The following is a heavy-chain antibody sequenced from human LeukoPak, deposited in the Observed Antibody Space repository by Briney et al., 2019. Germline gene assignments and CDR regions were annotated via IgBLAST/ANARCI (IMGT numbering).Heavy chain of an antibody. CDR1: GGSINNYY. CDR3: ARGRYCSADICSGGDAFDI. D-gene: IGHD2-15*01. CDR2: IYTRGST. J-gene: IGHJ3*02. Sequence: SETLSLTCTVSGGSINNYYWSWIRQPAGKGLEWIGRIYTRGSTNYNPSLKSRVTMSVDTSQNQFSLKLSSVTAADTAVYYCARGRYCSADICSGGDAFDIWGQGTMVSVSS. V-gene: IGHV4-4*07.